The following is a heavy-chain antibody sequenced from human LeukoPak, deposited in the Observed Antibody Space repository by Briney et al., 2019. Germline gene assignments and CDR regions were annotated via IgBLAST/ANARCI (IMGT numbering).Heavy chain of an antibody. CDR1: GFTSGIYA. J-gene: IGHJ4*02. CDR3: GKEVERHFDLKY. V-gene: IGHV3-23*01. CDR2: FSGGGDS. Sequence: GGSLRLSCAASGFTSGIYAVSWVRQAPGKGLEWVSAFSGGGDSYYADSVKGRFTISRDNSKKILYLQMNSLRAEDTAVYYCGKEVERHFDLKYWGLGTLVTVSS.